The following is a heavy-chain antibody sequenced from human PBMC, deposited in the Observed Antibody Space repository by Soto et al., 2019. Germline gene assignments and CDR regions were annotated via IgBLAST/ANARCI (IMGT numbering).Heavy chain of an antibody. CDR3: ARDVRTHPPHSSCSGGSCYYYYYMDV. CDR1: GGTFSSYT. Sequence: ASVKVSCKASGGTFSSYTISWVRQAPGRGLEWMGRIIPILGIANYAQKFQGRVTITADKSTSTAYMELSSLRSEDTAVYYCARDVRTHPPHSSCSGGSCYYYYYMDVWGKGTTVTVSS. J-gene: IGHJ6*03. V-gene: IGHV1-69*04. CDR2: IIPILGIA. D-gene: IGHD2-15*01.